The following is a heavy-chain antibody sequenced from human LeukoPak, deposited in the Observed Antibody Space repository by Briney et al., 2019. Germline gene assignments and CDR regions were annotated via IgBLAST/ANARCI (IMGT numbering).Heavy chain of an antibody. D-gene: IGHD2-2*01. Sequence: SETLSLTCAVYGGSFSGYYWSWIRQPPGKGLEWIGEINHSGSTNYNPSLKSRVTISVATSKNQFTLKLGSATAADTAVYYCATSRIGDGMEVWGKGTTVTVSS. CDR3: ATSRIGDGMEV. J-gene: IGHJ6*04. CDR1: GGSFSGYY. V-gene: IGHV4-34*01. CDR2: INHSGST.